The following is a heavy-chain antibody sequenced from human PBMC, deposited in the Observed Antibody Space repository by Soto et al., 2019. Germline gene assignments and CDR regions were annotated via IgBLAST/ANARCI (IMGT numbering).Heavy chain of an antibody. CDR3: GGRNRYTRPAGWGGGFDY. CDR2: IWSDGSDK. D-gene: IGHD3-16*02. V-gene: IGHV3-33*01. J-gene: IGHJ4*02. Sequence: QVQLVESGGGVVQPGGSLRLSCAASGFTFSDSGMHWVRQAPGKGLEWVAVIWSDGSDKSYADSVEGRFTISRDNSKKTLFLQKNSLRAEETGVYFCGGRNRYTRPAGWGGGFDYWGQGTLVTVSS. CDR1: GFTFSDSG.